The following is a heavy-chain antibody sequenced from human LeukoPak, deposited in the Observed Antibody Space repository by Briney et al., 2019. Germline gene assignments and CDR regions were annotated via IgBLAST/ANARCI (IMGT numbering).Heavy chain of an antibody. J-gene: IGHJ4*02. D-gene: IGHD3-3*01. CDR2: FYSSGST. Sequence: SETLSLTCTVSGGSISSYYWGWIRQPPGKGLEWIGNFYSSGSTYYSPSLESRVTISVDTSKNQFSLNLSSVTAADTAVYYCASLRPDYDFWSGYYKYWGQGTLVTVSS. V-gene: IGHV4-39*07. CDR3: ASLRPDYDFWSGYYKY. CDR1: GGSISSYY.